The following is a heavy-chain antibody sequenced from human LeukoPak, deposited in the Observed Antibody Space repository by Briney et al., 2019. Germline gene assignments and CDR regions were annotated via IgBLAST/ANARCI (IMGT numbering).Heavy chain of an antibody. CDR2: INPSGGST. CDR1: GYTFTSYY. CDR3: ARVTTRYDSSGYYGY. J-gene: IGHJ4*02. Sequence: ASVKVSCKASGYTFTSYYMHWVRQAPGQGLEWMGIINPSGGSTSYAQKFQGRVTMTRDTSTSTVYMELSSLRSEDTAVYYCARVTTRYDSSGYYGYWGQGTPVTVSS. D-gene: IGHD3-22*01. V-gene: IGHV1-46*01.